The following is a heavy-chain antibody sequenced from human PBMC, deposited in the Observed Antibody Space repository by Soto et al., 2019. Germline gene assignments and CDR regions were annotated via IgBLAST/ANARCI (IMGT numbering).Heavy chain of an antibody. V-gene: IGHV5-51*01. J-gene: IGHJ4*02. CDR2: IHPVDSDS. D-gene: IGHD1-7*01. Sequence: ESLKISCNGSGYSFNSYWIGWVPQMPGKGLEWMGIIHPVDSDSRYSPSFQCKGTVPTAKSINTVYLQWSSPNASDSAMYYCGREVDGTKNDYWGQGTMATVSS. CDR1: GYSFNSYW. CDR3: GREVDGTKNDY.